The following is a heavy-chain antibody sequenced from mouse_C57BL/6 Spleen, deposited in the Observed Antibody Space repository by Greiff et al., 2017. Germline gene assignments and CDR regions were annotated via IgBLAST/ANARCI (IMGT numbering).Heavy chain of an antibody. CDR2: IDPETGGT. D-gene: IGHD2-3*01. CDR1: GYTFTDYE. V-gene: IGHV1-15*01. CDR3: TRSDDCYSNFAC. J-gene: IGHJ3*01. Sequence: QVQLQQSGAELVRPGASVTLSCKASGYTFTDYEMHWVKQTPVHGLEWIGAIDPETGGTAYNQKFKGKAILTADKSSSTAYMELRSLTSEDSAVYYCTRSDDCYSNFACWGQGTLVTVSA.